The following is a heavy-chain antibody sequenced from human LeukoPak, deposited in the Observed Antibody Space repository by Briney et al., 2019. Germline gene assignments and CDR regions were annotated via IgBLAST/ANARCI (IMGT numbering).Heavy chain of an antibody. D-gene: IGHD3-10*01. CDR2: IYHGGRT. V-gene: IGHV4-38-2*02. Sequence: SETLSLTCTVSGYSISSGYYWGWIRQPPGKGLEWIGSIYHGGRTYYNPSLKSRVTISVDTSKNQFSLKLSSVTAADTAVYYCARGVTVRGDRTFDYWGQGTLVTVSS. J-gene: IGHJ4*02. CDR1: GYSISSGYY. CDR3: ARGVTVRGDRTFDY.